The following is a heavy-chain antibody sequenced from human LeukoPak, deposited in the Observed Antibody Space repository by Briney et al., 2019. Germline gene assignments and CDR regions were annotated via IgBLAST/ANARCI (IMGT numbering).Heavy chain of an antibody. CDR1: GGSISSGGYY. J-gene: IGHJ1*01. CDR2: IYHSGNT. CDR3: AAGGIVVVIPEYFQH. D-gene: IGHD3-22*01. V-gene: IGHV4-30-2*01. Sequence: SETLSLTCTVSGGSISSGGYYWSWIRQPPGKGLEWIGYIYHSGNTYYNPSLKSRVTISVDRSKNQFSLKLSSVTAADTAVYYCAAGGIVVVIPEYFQHWGQGTLVTVSS.